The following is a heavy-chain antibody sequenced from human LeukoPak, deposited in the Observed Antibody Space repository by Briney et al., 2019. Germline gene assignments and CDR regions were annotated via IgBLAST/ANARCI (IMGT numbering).Heavy chain of an antibody. D-gene: IGHD6-13*01. CDR3: ARDRPAAGFHYFDY. Sequence: GGSLRLSCAASGFTVSSNYMSWVRQAPGKGLEWVSVIYSGGGAYYADSVKGRFTISRHSSKNTLYLQMNSLRAEDTAVYYCARDRPAAGFHYFDYWGQGTLVTVSS. CDR2: IYSGGGA. J-gene: IGHJ4*02. V-gene: IGHV3-53*04. CDR1: GFTVSSNY.